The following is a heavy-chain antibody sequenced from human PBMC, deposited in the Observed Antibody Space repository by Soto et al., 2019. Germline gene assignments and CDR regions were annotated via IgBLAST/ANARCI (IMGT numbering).Heavy chain of an antibody. CDR3: AKDITVTLPGSPYYYYGMDV. CDR2: ISYDGSNK. D-gene: IGHD4-4*01. V-gene: IGHV3-30-3*01. Sequence: GGSLRLSCAASGFTFSSYAMHWVRQAPGKGLEWVAVISYDGSNKYYADSVKGRFPISRDNSKNTLYLQMNSLRAEDTAVYYCAKDITVTLPGSPYYYYGMDVWGQGTTVTVSS. CDR1: GFTFSSYA. J-gene: IGHJ6*02.